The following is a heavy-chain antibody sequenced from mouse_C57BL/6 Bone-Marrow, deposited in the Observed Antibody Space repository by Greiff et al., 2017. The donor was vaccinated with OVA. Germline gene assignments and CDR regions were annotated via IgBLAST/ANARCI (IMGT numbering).Heavy chain of an antibody. J-gene: IGHJ2*01. CDR1: GYTFTSYW. CDR3: ARYYGSGYFDY. D-gene: IGHD1-1*01. V-gene: IGHV1-50*01. CDR2: IDPSDSYT. Sequence: QVQLQQPGAELVKPGASVKLSCKASGYTFTSYWMQWVKQRPGQGLEWIGEIDPSDSYTNYNQKFKGKATLTVDTSSRTAYMQLSSLTSEDSAVYYCARYYGSGYFDYWGQGTTLTVSS.